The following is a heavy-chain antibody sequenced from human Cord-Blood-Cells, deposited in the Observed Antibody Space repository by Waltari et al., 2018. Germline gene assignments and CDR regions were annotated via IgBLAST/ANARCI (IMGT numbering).Heavy chain of an antibody. CDR2: IDPEDGET. CDR1: GYTLTELS. Sequence: QVQLVQSGAEVKKPGASVKVSCKVSGYTLTELSMHWVRQAPGKGLEWMGGIDPEDGETNYAQKFQGRVTMTEDTSTDTAYMELSSLRSEYTAVYYCATVEAGKLRYFDWLLYPEVWGQGTLVTVSS. D-gene: IGHD3-9*01. CDR3: ATVEAGKLRYFDWLLYPEV. V-gene: IGHV1-24*01. J-gene: IGHJ4*02.